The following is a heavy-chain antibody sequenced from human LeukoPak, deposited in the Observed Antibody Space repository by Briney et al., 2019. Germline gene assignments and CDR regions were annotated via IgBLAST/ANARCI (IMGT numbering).Heavy chain of an antibody. CDR1: GGSISSSSYY. J-gene: IGHJ4*02. CDR2: ISYSGST. V-gene: IGHV4-39*01. D-gene: IGHD1-26*01. Sequence: PSETLSLTCTVSGGSISSSSYYWGWIRQPPGGGLEWIGSISYSGSTYYNPSLKSRVTISVDTSKNQFSLKLSSVTAADTAVYYCARHRSTVLGGTLRIFDYWGQGTLVTVSS. CDR3: ARHRSTVLGGTLRIFDY.